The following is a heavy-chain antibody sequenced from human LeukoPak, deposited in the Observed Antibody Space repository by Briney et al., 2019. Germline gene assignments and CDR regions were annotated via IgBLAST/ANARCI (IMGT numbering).Heavy chain of an antibody. Sequence: GGSLRLSCAASGFTFSSYEMNWVRQAPGKGLEWVSYISSSGSTIYYADSVRGRFTLSRDKSKNTLYLQMNSLRAEDTALYYCARAWGSYDAFDIWGQGTMVTVSS. J-gene: IGHJ3*02. CDR1: GFTFSSYE. V-gene: IGHV3-48*03. CDR3: ARAWGSYDAFDI. D-gene: IGHD1-26*01. CDR2: ISSSGSTI.